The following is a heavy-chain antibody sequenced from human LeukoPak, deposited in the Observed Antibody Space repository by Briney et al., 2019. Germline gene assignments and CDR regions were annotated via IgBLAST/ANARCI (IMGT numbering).Heavy chain of an antibody. Sequence: PGGSLRLSCAASEFTFSSYAMTWVRQAPGKGLEWVSTISDSGGSTYYANSVKGRFTLSRDNSKNTLFVQMNSLGAEDTAVYYCAKSRSVVSRGYFDYWGQGILVTVSS. CDR3: AKSRSVVSRGYFDY. J-gene: IGHJ4*02. D-gene: IGHD2-2*01. CDR2: ISDSGGST. V-gene: IGHV3-23*01. CDR1: EFTFSSYA.